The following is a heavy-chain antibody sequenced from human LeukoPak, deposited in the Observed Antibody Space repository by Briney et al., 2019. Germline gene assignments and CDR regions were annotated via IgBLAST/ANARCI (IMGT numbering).Heavy chain of an antibody. J-gene: IGHJ4*02. CDR2: ISGTVRGERT. CDR1: GCSFINSG. Sequence: GGSLRLSCATSGCSFINSGMTWVRQAPGKGLEWVSDISGTVRGERTYYADSVKGRFTISRDNSKNTLYMQMNSLRAEDTAVYYCARDEPEYGASEYWGQGTLVTVSS. D-gene: IGHD4-17*01. CDR3: ARDEPEYGASEY. V-gene: IGHV3-23*01.